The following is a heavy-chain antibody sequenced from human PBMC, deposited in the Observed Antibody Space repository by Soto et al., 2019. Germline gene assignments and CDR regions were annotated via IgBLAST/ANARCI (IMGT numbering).Heavy chain of an antibody. J-gene: IGHJ6*02. CDR2: IYHSGST. V-gene: IGHV4-31*03. D-gene: IGHD3-3*01. CDR3: ARVISEDRSTTSGVVIGTMDV. CDR1: GGSIRTTRYY. Sequence: QVQLQESGPGLVKPSQTLSLTCTVSGGSIRTTRYYWSWIRQHPGEGLEWIAYIYHSGSTYYNPSLKGRVAKSVDTSSSQFSLSLSSVTAADTAVHYCARVISEDRSTTSGVVIGTMDVWCQGTTVTVSS.